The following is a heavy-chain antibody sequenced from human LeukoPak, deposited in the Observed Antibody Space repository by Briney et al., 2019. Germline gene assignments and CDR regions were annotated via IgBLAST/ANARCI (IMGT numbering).Heavy chain of an antibody. D-gene: IGHD3-22*01. J-gene: IGHJ2*01. V-gene: IGHV1-18*01. Sequence: GASVTVSCKASGYTFTSYGISWVRQAPGQGLEWMGWISVYNGNTKYAQKLQGRVTMTTDTSTRTAYMELRSLRSDDTAVYYCARDYYDSSGYYYANWYFDLWGRGTLVTVSS. CDR1: GYTFTSYG. CDR3: ARDYYDSSGYYYANWYFDL. CDR2: ISVYNGNT.